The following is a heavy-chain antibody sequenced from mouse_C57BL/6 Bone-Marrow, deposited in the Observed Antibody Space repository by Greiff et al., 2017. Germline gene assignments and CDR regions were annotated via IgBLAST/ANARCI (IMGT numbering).Heavy chain of an antibody. V-gene: IGHV1-69*01. CDR3: ERENYYYGSAGFAD. D-gene: IGHD1-1*01. CDR2: IDPSDSYT. Sequence: VQLQQPGAELVMPGASVKLSCKASGYTFTSYWMHWVKQRPGQGLEWIGEIDPSDSYTNYNQKFKGKSTLTVDKSSSTAYMQLSSLTSEDSAVXYCERENYYYGSAGFADWGQGTLVTVSA. CDR1: GYTFTSYW. J-gene: IGHJ3*01.